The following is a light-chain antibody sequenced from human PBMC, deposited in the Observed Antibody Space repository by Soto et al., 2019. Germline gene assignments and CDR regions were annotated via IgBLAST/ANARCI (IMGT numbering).Light chain of an antibody. CDR1: QSVSSY. CDR3: QQRSNWPIT. V-gene: IGKV3-11*01. J-gene: IGKJ5*01. Sequence: EIVLTQSPATLSLSPVERATLSCMASQSVSSYLAWYHQKPCQAPRLLIYDASNRATGIPARFSGSGSGTDFTLTISSLEPEDFAVYYCQQRSNWPITFGQGTRLEIK. CDR2: DAS.